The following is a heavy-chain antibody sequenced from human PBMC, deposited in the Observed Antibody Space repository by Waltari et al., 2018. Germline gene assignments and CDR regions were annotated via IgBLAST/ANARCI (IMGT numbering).Heavy chain of an antibody. J-gene: IGHJ4*02. CDR3: ARDPKYYGSSH. CDR2: ISSSSSYI. CDR1: GFTFGSDS. V-gene: IGHV3-21*01. Sequence: EVQLVESGGGLVKPGGSLRLSCAASGFTFGSDSMNGVRRAPGKGLEWVASISSSSSYIYYADSVKGRFTISRDNAKNSLYLQMNSLRAEDTAVYYCARDPKYYGSSHWGQGTLVTVSS. D-gene: IGHD3-10*01.